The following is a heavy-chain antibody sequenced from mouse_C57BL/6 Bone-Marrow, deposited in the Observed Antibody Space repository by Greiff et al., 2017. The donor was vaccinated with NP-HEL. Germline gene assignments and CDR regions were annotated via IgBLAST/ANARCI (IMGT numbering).Heavy chain of an antibody. CDR2: IYPRDGST. Sequence: QVQLQQSDAELVKPGASVKISCKVSGYTFTDHTIHWMKQRPEQGLEWIGYIYPRDGSTQYNEKFKGKATLTADKSSSTAYMQLNSLTSEDSAVYFCARSYYYGSSPWYFDVWGTGTTVTVSS. CDR3: ARSYYYGSSPWYFDV. J-gene: IGHJ1*03. V-gene: IGHV1-78*01. D-gene: IGHD1-1*01. CDR1: GYTFTDHT.